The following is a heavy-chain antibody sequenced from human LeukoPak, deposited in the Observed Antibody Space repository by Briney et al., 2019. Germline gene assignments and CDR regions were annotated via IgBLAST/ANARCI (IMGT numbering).Heavy chain of an antibody. J-gene: IGHJ6*03. D-gene: IGHD4-23*01. Sequence: SETLSLTCTVSGGSISSYYWSWIRQPPGKGLEWIGYIYYSGSTNYNPSLKSRVTISVDTSKNQFSLKLSSVTAEDTAVYYCAKAGPTVVTWASYYYYMDVWGKGATVTVSS. CDR2: IYYSGST. CDR3: AKAGPTVVTWASYYYYMDV. V-gene: IGHV4-59*01. CDR1: GGSISSYY.